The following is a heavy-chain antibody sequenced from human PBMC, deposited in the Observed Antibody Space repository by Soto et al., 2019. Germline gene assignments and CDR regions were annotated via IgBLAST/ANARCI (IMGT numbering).Heavy chain of an antibody. Sequence: SETLSLTCTVSGGSISSSSYYWGWIRQPPGKGLEWIGSIYYSGSTYYNPSLKSRVTISVDTSKNQFSLKLSSVTAADTAVYYCARTSSGYYVVYWGQGTLGHRLL. CDR2: IYYSGST. CDR3: ARTSSGYYVVY. D-gene: IGHD3-22*01. V-gene: IGHV4-39*01. J-gene: IGHJ4*02. CDR1: GGSISSSSYY.